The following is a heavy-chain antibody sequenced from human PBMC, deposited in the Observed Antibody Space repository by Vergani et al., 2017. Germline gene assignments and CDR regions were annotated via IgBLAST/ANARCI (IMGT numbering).Heavy chain of an antibody. CDR3: ARSRIYYGAGSPDD. Sequence: QVKLQESGPGLVKPSETLSLTCTVSGASVNSYSWSWIRQPPGKGLEWMGYVSFRGDTLYDPSVKGRMTISLNTSSNQFSLYLTSVTAADTAVYYCARSRIYYGAGSPDDWGQGTLVTVSS. CDR1: GASVNSYS. J-gene: IGHJ4*02. CDR2: VSFRGDT. D-gene: IGHD3-10*01. V-gene: IGHV4-59*02.